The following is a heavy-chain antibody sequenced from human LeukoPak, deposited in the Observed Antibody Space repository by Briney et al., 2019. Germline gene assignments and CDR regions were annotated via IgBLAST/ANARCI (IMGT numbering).Heavy chain of an antibody. CDR2: ISSSSSYI. CDR3: ARDRTPYCSGGSCHDY. Sequence: GGSLRLSCAASGFTFSSYSMNWVRQAPGKGLEWLSSISSSSSYIYYADSVKGRFTISRDNAKNSLYLQMNSLRAEDTAVYYCARDRTPYCSGGSCHDYWGQGTLVTVSS. D-gene: IGHD2-15*01. J-gene: IGHJ4*02. V-gene: IGHV3-21*01. CDR1: GFTFSSYS.